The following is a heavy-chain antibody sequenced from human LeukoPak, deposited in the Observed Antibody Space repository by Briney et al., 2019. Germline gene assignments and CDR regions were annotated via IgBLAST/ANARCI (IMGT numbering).Heavy chain of an antibody. Sequence: PSETLSLTCTVSGGSVSSGTYYWSWIRQPPGKGLEWIGYIYYSGSTNYNPSLKSRVTVSVDTSKNQCSLKLSSVTTADTAVYYCARVTTVTTVKYFQHWGQGTLVTVSS. J-gene: IGHJ1*01. CDR1: GGSVSSGTYY. CDR2: IYYSGST. V-gene: IGHV4-61*01. CDR3: ARVTTVTTVKYFQH. D-gene: IGHD4-17*01.